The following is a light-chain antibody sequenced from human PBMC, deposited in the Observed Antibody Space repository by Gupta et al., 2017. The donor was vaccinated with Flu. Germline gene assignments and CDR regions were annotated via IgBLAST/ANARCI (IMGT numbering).Light chain of an antibody. CDR1: SPNIGSNT. J-gene: IGLJ2*01. CDR3: AAWDDSLNGVV. CDR2: SNN. V-gene: IGLV1-44*01. Sequence: SVLTQPPSASVTPGQRVTISSSGLSPNIGSNTVNWYQHLPGTAPKLLIYSNNQRPSGVPDRFSGSKSGTSASLAISGLQAEDEADYYCAAWDDSLNGVVFGGGTKLTVL.